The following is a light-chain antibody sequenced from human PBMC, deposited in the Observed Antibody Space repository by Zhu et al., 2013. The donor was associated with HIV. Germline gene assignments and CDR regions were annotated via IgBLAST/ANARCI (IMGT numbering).Light chain of an antibody. Sequence: QSALTQPASVSGSPGQSITISCTGSSVDVGASKCVSWYQHGPGKAPKVMIYEVSNRPSVVSDRFSGSKSGNTASLTISGLQAEDEADYYCTSYTTSTTLLFGGGTKLTVL. V-gene: IGLV2-14*01. CDR3: TSYTTSTTLL. CDR1: SVDVGASKC. J-gene: IGLJ2*01. CDR2: EVS.